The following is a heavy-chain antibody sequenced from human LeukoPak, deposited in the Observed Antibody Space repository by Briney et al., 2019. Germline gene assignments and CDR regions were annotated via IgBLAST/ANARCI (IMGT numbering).Heavy chain of an antibody. J-gene: IGHJ4*02. CDR3: ARAGGSSDFDY. V-gene: IGHV3-30*03. CDR1: GFTFSSYG. D-gene: IGHD6-25*01. Sequence: GGSLRLSCAASGFTFSSYGMHWVRQAPGKGLEWVTVISYDGSNKFYADSVKGRFTISRDNSKRTVSLEMNSLRVEDTAVYYCARAGGSSDFDYWGQGTLVTVSS. CDR2: ISYDGSNK.